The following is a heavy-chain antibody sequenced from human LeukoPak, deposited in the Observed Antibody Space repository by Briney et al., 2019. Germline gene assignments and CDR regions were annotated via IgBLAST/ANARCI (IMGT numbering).Heavy chain of an antibody. V-gene: IGHV4-34*01. J-gene: IGHJ4*02. CDR1: GGSFSGYY. Sequence: PSETLSLTCAVYGGSFSGYYWSWIRQPPGKGLEWIGEINHSGSTNYNPSLKSRVTISEDTSKNQFSLKLSSVTAADTAVYYCARSRIQLWGYYFDYWGQGTLVTVSS. CDR3: ARSRIQLWGYYFDY. D-gene: IGHD5-18*01. CDR2: INHSGST.